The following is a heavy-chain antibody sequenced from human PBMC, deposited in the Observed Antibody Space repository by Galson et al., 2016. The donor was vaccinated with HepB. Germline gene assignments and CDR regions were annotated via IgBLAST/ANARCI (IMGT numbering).Heavy chain of an antibody. CDR2: DSMDGRRK. V-gene: IGHV3-30*03. CDR3: ARRHEYCPPVGCSVDY. D-gene: IGHD2/OR15-2a*01. J-gene: IGHJ4*02. Sequence: SLRLSCAASGFTFSNYGMHWVRQAPGKGLGWVAADSMDGRRKFYADSVKGRFTISRDNSNSMLFLQMSSLRADDTAVYYCARRHEYCPPVGCSVDYWGQGTLVSVSS. CDR1: GFTFSNYG.